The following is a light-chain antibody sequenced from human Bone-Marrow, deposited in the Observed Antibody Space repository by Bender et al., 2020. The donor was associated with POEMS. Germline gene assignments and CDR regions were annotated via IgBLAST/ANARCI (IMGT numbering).Light chain of an antibody. J-gene: IGLJ3*02. CDR1: SSDVGRSRL. V-gene: IGLV2-14*02. CDR3: TSYAGSNNFGV. CDR2: EVK. Sequence: QSALTQPASVSGSPGQSIIISCTGTSSDVGRSRLVSWYQHHPGKAPKLLIYEVKNWASGVSSRFSGSKSGNTASLTVSGLQAEDEADYYCTSYAGSNNFGVFGGGTKVTVL.